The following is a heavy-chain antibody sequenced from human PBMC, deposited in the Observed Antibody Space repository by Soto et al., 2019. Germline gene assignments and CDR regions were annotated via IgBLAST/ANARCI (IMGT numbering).Heavy chain of an antibody. CDR1: GFTFSSYA. D-gene: IGHD2-8*01. Sequence: EVQLLESGGILVHPGGSLRLSCAASGFTFSSYAMTWVRQAPGKGLEWVSAISGRGDSTYYGDSVKGRFTISRDQSKNTLYLQMHSLRAEDTAVYFCAKKRDNGADRYSFDDGGQGTLVTVSS. CDR2: ISGRGDST. J-gene: IGHJ4*02. V-gene: IGHV3-23*01. CDR3: AKKRDNGADRYSFDD.